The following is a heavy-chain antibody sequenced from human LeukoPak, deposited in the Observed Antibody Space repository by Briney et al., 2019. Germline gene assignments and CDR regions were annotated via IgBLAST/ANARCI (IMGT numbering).Heavy chain of an antibody. CDR1: GYTFTGYY. CDR3: ARSAESSSWVEFDY. J-gene: IGHJ4*02. Sequence: RASVKVSCKASGYTFTGYYMHWVRQAPGQGLEWMGGIIPIFGTANYAQKFQGRVTITADESTSTAYMELSSLRSEDTAVYYCARSAESSSWVEFDYWGQGTLVTVSS. D-gene: IGHD6-13*01. CDR2: IIPIFGTA. V-gene: IGHV1-69*13.